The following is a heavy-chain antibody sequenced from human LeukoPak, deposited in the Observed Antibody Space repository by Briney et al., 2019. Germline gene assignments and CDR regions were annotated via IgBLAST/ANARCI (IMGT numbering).Heavy chain of an antibody. V-gene: IGHV4-39*01. Sequence: SETLSLTCAVSGASVSSSTYYWGWIRQPPGKGLEWIGTFYYSGRTYYNPSLKSRVTISVDRSKNQFSLKLTSVTAADTAVYHCARHMGTVVTGTGGDAFDTWGQGTMVTVSS. J-gene: IGHJ3*02. CDR2: FYYSGRT. D-gene: IGHD6-13*01. CDR1: GASVSSSTYY. CDR3: ARHMGTVVTGTGGDAFDT.